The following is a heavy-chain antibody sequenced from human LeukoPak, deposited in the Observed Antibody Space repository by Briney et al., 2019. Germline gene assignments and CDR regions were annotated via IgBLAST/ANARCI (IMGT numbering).Heavy chain of an antibody. CDR1: GFTFSSYS. J-gene: IGHJ5*02. CDR3: ARDRLELWFGELSSWFDP. D-gene: IGHD3-10*01. Sequence: SGGSLRLSCAASGFTFSSYSMNWVRQAPGKGLEWVSSISSSSSYIYYADSVKGRFTIYRDNAKNSLYLQMNSLRAEDTAVYYCARDRLELWFGELSSWFDPWGQGTLVTVSS. V-gene: IGHV3-21*01. CDR2: ISSSSSYI.